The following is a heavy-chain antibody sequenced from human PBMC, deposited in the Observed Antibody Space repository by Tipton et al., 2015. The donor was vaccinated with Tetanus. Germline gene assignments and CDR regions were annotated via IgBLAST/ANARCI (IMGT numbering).Heavy chain of an antibody. V-gene: IGHV4-61*01. CDR1: GASIGSISYY. D-gene: IGHD3-3*01. CDR3: ARANYDFPKKGPFDS. Sequence: GLVKPSETLSLTCTVSGASIGSISYYWSWIRQPPGKGLEWIGYTYYSGSTGYNPSLKSRVTISIDSSKNQFSLKLTSVTAADTAVYYCARANYDFPKKGPFDSWGQGTLVIVSS. J-gene: IGHJ4*02. CDR2: TYYSGST.